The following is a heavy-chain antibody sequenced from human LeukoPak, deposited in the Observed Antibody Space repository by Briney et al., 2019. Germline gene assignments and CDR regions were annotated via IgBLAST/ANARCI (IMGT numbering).Heavy chain of an antibody. Sequence: PGGSLRLSCAASGFTVSSNYMSWVRQAPGKGLEWVSVIYSGGTTHYADSVKGRFTIPRDNSKNALYLQMDSLRPEDTAVYYCARANRNDWFDPWGQGTLVIVSS. V-gene: IGHV3-66*02. CDR2: IYSGGTT. J-gene: IGHJ5*02. CDR1: GFTVSSNY. CDR3: ARANRNDWFDP. D-gene: IGHD1-1*01.